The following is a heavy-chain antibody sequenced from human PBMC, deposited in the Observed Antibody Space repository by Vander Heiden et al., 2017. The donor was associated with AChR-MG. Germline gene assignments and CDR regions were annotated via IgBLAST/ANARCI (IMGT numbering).Heavy chain of an antibody. CDR2: ISGSGGST. V-gene: IGHV3-23*01. D-gene: IGHD2-21*01. CDR3: AKELIISGRLRYGMDV. Sequence: EVQLLESGGGLVQPGGSLSLSCAASGFTFSSYAMNWVRQAPGKGLEWVSGISGSGGSTYYADSVKGRFTISRDNSKNTLYLQMNSLRAEDTAVYYCAKELIISGRLRYGMDVWGQGTTVTVSS. CDR1: GFTFSSYA. J-gene: IGHJ6*02.